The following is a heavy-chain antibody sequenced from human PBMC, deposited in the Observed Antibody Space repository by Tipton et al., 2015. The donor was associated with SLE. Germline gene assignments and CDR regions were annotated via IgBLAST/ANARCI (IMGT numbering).Heavy chain of an antibody. V-gene: IGHV3-30-3*01. D-gene: IGHD1-26*01. Sequence: SLRLSCAASGFTFSSYAMSWVRQAPGKGLEWVAVISYDGSNKYYADSVKGRFTISRDNSKNTLYLQMNSLKTEDTAVYYCARARPTVGALDYWGQGTLATVSS. CDR1: GFTFSSYA. CDR2: ISYDGSNK. CDR3: ARARPTVGALDY. J-gene: IGHJ4*02.